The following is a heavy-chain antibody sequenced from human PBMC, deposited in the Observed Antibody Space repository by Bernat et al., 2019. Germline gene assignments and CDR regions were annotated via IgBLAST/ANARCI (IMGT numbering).Heavy chain of an antibody. D-gene: IGHD3-22*01. J-gene: IGHJ3*02. CDR3: AGLGRDYYDSSGYLISGAFDI. V-gene: IGHV4-39*07. CDR2: IYYSGST. Sequence: QLQLQESGPGLVKPSETLSLTCTVSGGSISSSSYYWGWIRQPPGKGLEWIGSIYYSGSTYYNPSLKSRVTISVDTSKNQFSLKLSSVTAADTAVYYCAGLGRDYYDSSGYLISGAFDIWGQGTMVTVSS. CDR1: GGSISSSSYY.